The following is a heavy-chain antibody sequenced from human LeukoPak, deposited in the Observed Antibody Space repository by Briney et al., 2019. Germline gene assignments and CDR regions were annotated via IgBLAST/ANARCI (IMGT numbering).Heavy chain of an antibody. D-gene: IGHD3-22*01. CDR1: GFTFSSYS. CDR2: ISSSSSTI. J-gene: IGHJ4*02. CDR3: ARDADYYDSSGYYDY. V-gene: IGHV3-48*01. Sequence: PGGSLRLSCAACGFTFSSYSMNWVRQAPGKGLEWVSYISSSSSTIYYADSVKGRFTISRDNAKNSLYLQMNSLRAEDTAVYYCARDADYYDSSGYYDYWGQGTLVTVSS.